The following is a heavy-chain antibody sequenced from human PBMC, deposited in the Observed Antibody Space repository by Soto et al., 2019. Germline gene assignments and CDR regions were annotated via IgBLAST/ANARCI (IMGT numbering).Heavy chain of an antibody. CDR2: IYYSGST. D-gene: IGHD3-22*01. V-gene: IGHV4-39*01. CDR3: ARHGRGGVTMIVVVISTVDAFDI. Sequence: PSETLSLTCTVSGGSISSSGYYWGWIRQPPGKGLEWIGSIYYSGSTYYNPSLKSRVTISVDTSKNQFSLKLSSVTAADTAVYYCARHGRGGVTMIVVVISTVDAFDIWGQGTMVT. J-gene: IGHJ3*02. CDR1: GGSISSSGYY.